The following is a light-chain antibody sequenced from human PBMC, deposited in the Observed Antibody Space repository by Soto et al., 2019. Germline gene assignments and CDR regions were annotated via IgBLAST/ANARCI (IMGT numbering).Light chain of an antibody. CDR2: DAS. Sequence: EVVLTQSPATLSLSPGETATLSCRASHNVDIYLAWYQQKPGQAPRLLIYDASNRATGIPARFSGSGSGTDFTPTTTRLAPKDSGVYYCQQQKRWPPLTFGQGTRLE. CDR1: HNVDIY. J-gene: IGKJ5*01. V-gene: IGKV3-11*01. CDR3: QQQKRWPPLT.